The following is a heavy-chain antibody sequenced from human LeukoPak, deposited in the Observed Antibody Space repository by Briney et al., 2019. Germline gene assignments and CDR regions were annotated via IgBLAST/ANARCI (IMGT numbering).Heavy chain of an antibody. CDR1: GFTFSNYG. J-gene: IGHJ4*02. V-gene: IGHV3-23*01. Sequence: GSLLLSGAAAGFTFSNYGMNWVRPAPGKGLEWVSGIGVGGTTYYADSVKGRFTISRDTSKNTLYLQMNSLRAEDTAVYYCARAQGYYDCWGQGTLVTVSS. CDR3: ARAQGYYDC. CDR2: IGVGGTT. D-gene: IGHD3-22*01.